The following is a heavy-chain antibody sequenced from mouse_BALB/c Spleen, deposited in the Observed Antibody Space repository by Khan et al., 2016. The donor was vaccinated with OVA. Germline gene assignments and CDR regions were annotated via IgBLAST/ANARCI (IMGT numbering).Heavy chain of an antibody. D-gene: IGHD2-3*01. CDR1: GFTFSSYG. J-gene: IGHJ4*01. CDR2: INSNGGIT. V-gene: IGHV5-6-3*01. CDR3: AIGLYDGYYYYYAMDY. Sequence: EVQLVESGGGLVQPGGSLKLSCAASGFTFSSYGMSWVRQTPDKRLELVAIINSNGGITYHPDSVKGRFTISRDNAKNTLYLQMSSLKSEDAAMYYCAIGLYDGYYYYYAMDYWGQGTSVTVSS.